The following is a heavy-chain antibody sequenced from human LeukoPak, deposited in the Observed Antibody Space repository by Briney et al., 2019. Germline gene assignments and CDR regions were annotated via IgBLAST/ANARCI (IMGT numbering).Heavy chain of an antibody. CDR1: GYTFTGYY. CDR3: ARVPAAAEYYFDY. V-gene: IGHV1-2*02. Sequence: GASVKVSCKASGYTFTGYYMHWVRQAPGQGLEWMGWINPNSGGTNYAQKFQGRVTMTRDTSISTAYMELSRLRSDDTAVYYCARVPAAAEYYFDYWGQGTLVTVSS. CDR2: INPNSGGT. J-gene: IGHJ4*02. D-gene: IGHD6-13*01.